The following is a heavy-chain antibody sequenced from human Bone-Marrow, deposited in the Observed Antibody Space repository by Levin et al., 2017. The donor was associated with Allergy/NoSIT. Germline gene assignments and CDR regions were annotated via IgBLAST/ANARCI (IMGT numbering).Heavy chain of an antibody. V-gene: IGHV3-30*14. CDR3: SSRGIVGTSYGHYYYGLDV. CDR1: GFTFSSFP. CDR2: ISDSGSNK. Sequence: GSLRLSCEASGFTFSSFPIHWVRQSPGKGLEWVAVISDSGSNKYYAASVKGRFTISRDNSKNTLYLQMNSLRSDDTGVYFCSSRGIVGTSYGHYYYGLDVWGQGTTVIVSS. D-gene: IGHD2-2*01. J-gene: IGHJ6*02.